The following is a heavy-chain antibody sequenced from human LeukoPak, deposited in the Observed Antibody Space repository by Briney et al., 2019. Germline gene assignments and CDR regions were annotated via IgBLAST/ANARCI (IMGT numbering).Heavy chain of an antibody. CDR3: SRQDCSAACYHFDY. CDR1: GGSTNTRNYY. Sequence: SETLSLTCTVSGGSTNTRNYYWGWIRQPPGKGLEWIVSIRYSGSTYYNPSLRSRVTISVDTTKNHLSLKLASVTAADTALYYCSRQDCSAACYHFDYWGQGTLVTVSS. CDR2: IRYSGST. D-gene: IGHD2-21*01. V-gene: IGHV4-39*01. J-gene: IGHJ4*02.